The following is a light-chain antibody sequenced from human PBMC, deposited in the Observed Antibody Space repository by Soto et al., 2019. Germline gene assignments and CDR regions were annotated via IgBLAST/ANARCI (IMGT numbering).Light chain of an antibody. CDR1: SSDVGGYDY. V-gene: IGLV2-14*03. J-gene: IGLJ2*01. CDR2: DVS. CDR3: SSYTSSSTLV. Sequence: QSALTQPASVSGSPGQSITISCTGTSSDVGGYDYVSWYQQYPGKAPKVMIYDVSNRPSGVSNRFSGSKSGNTASLTISGLQAADEADYYCSSYTSSSTLVFGGGTKVTVL.